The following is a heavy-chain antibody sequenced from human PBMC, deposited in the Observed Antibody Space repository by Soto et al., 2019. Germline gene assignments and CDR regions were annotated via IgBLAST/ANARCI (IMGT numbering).Heavy chain of an antibody. CDR2: IYCTANT. Sequence: QVQLQESGPGLVKPSQTLSLTCSVSGASISSGSYYWSWIRQHPGKGLEWIGYIYCTANTFYTPSLKSRVTISLDTSKNQFSLKVSSVSAADTAVYYCARALGDWSFDYWGQGTLVTVSS. CDR1: GASISSGSYY. D-gene: IGHD2-21*02. V-gene: IGHV4-31*03. J-gene: IGHJ4*02. CDR3: ARALGDWSFDY.